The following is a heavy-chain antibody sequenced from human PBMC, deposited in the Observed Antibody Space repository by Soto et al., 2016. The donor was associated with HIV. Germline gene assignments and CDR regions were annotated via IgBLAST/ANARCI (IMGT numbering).Heavy chain of an antibody. J-gene: IGHJ6*03. CDR3: AKATGKVRFYHYYMDV. Sequence: EVQLLESGGDLVRPGGPVRLSCVVSGITFSAYAMTWVRQAPGKGLEWVSGISGSGGTTLYADSVKGRFTISRDNSKNTLYLQMKNLRADDTAVYYCAKATGKVRFYHYYMDVWGKGTTVTVSS. CDR1: GITFSAYA. V-gene: IGHV3-23*01. CDR2: ISGSGGTT. D-gene: IGHD3-3*01.